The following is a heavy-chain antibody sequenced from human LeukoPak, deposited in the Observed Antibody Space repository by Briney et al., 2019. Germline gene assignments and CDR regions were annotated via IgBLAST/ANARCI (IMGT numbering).Heavy chain of an antibody. V-gene: IGHV1-46*01. J-gene: IGHJ6*03. Sequence: ASVKVSCKASGYTFTSYYMHWVRQAPGQGLEWMGIINPSGGSTGYAQKFQGRVTMTRDMSTSTVCLELSSLRSEDTAVYYCARGSDTAMVPHYYYMDVWGKGTTVTVSS. CDR3: ARGSDTAMVPHYYYMDV. CDR1: GYTFTSYY. CDR2: INPSGGST. D-gene: IGHD5-18*01.